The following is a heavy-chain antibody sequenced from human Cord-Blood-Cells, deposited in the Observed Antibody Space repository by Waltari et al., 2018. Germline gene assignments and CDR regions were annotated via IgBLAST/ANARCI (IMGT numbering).Heavy chain of an antibody. CDR3: AGDPAPYDFWSGYYPPYYYYGMDV. J-gene: IGHJ6*02. CDR2: INAGHGTT. V-gene: IGHV1-3*01. CDR1: GYTFTGYA. D-gene: IGHD3-3*01. Sequence: QVQLVQSGAEVKKPGSSVKVSCKASGYTFTGYAMHCVRQDPGQRLEGMVWINAGHGTTKQSQQFQGRGTSTRDTAAGTDYMELRSLRSEDTSVYYCAGDPAPYDFWSGYYPPYYYYGMDVWGQGTTVTVS.